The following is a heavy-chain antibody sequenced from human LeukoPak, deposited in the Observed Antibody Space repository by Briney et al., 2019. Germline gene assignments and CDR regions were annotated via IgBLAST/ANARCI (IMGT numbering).Heavy chain of an antibody. CDR2: INPNSGGT. CDR3: ARLVIAAPNWLDP. J-gene: IGHJ5*02. D-gene: IGHD2-15*01. Sequence: GASVKVSCKASGYTFTGYYMHWVRQAPGQGLEWMGWINPNSGGTNYAQKFQGRVTMTGDTSISTAYMELSRLRSDDTAVYYCARLVIAAPNWLDPWGQGTLVTVSS. CDR1: GYTFTGYY. V-gene: IGHV1-2*02.